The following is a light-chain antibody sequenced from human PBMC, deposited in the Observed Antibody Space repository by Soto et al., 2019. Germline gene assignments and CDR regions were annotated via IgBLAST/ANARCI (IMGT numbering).Light chain of an antibody. Sequence: EIVLTQSPATLSLSPGERATLSCRASQSVSSYLAWYQQKPGQAPRLLIYDASNRATGIPARFSGSGSGTDFTLTISSLEPEDFAAYYCQQRSNWPPLTFGGGTKVEIQ. CDR1: QSVSSY. V-gene: IGKV3-11*01. CDR3: QQRSNWPPLT. J-gene: IGKJ4*01. CDR2: DAS.